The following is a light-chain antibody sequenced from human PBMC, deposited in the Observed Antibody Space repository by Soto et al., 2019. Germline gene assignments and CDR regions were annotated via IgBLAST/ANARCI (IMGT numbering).Light chain of an antibody. V-gene: IGLV2-11*01. Sequence: QSALTQPSSVAGSPGQPVTISCTGISSDVGGYVYVSWYQQYPGKVPNLIIYDVNKRPSGVPHRFSGSKSGNTASLTISGLQEEDEADYYCWSYGGSYTSEIFGGGTKLTVL. CDR1: SSDVGGYVY. CDR2: DVN. J-gene: IGLJ2*01. CDR3: WSYGGSYTSEI.